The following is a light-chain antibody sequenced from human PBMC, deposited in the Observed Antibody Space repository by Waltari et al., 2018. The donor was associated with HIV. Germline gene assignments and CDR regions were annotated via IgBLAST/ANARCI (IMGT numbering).Light chain of an antibody. V-gene: IGKV3-11*01. CDR3: QQRISWPPT. CDR1: QGVQHF. J-gene: IGKJ4*01. CDR2: DAS. Sequence: EIVLTQSPATLSLSPGDRATLSCRANQGVQHFLVWYQQKPGQPPRLLVYDASKRATGISPRFSGSGSGTDFTLSISSLEPEDFALYFCQQRISWPPTFGGGTRVEV.